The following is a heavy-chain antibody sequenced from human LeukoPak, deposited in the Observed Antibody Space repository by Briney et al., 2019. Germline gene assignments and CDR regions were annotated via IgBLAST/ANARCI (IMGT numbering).Heavy chain of an antibody. J-gene: IGHJ4*02. D-gene: IGHD3-3*01. CDR3: ARGPNDFWSGYYTPYFDY. V-gene: IGHV4-61*02. CDR2: IYTSGST. Sequence: SETLSLTCTVSGGSISSGSYYWSWIRQPAGKGLEWIGRIYTSGSTNYNPSLKSRVTISVDTSKNQFSLKLSSVIAADTAVYYCARGPNDFWSGYYTPYFDYWGQGTLVTVSS. CDR1: GGSISSGSYY.